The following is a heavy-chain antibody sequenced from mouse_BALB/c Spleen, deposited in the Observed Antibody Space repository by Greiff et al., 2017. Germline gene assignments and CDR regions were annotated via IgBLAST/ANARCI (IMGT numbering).Heavy chain of an antibody. CDR3: ARNSYGSSDTYLDY. CDR1: GFSLTSYG. Sequence: VMLVESGPGLVQPSQSLSITCTVSGFSLTSYGVHWVRQSPGKGLEWLGVIWSGGSTDYNAAFISRLSISKDNSKSQVFFKMNSLQANDTAIYYWARNSYGSSDTYLDYWGQGTTLTVSS. CDR2: IWSGGST. V-gene: IGHV2-2*02. J-gene: IGHJ2*01. D-gene: IGHD1-1*01.